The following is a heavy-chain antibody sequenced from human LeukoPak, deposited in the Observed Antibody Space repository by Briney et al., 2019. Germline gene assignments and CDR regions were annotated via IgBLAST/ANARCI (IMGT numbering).Heavy chain of an antibody. CDR3: ARGESSTKFGY. V-gene: IGHV1-46*01. J-gene: IGHJ4*02. CDR1: GYTLTSYF. CDR2: INPSGRTT. Sequence: ASVKVSCKASGYTLTSYFIHWVRQAPRQGLEWMGIINPSGRTTSYAQKFQGRVTMTRDTSTSTVYMELSSLRSEDTAVYYCARGESSTKFGYWGQGTLVTVSS. D-gene: IGHD6-13*01.